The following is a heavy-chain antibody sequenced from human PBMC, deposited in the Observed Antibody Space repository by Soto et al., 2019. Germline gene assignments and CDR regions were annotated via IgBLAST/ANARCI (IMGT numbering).Heavy chain of an antibody. J-gene: IGHJ4*02. V-gene: IGHV1-58*01. CDR2: IVVGSGNT. D-gene: IGHD3-3*01. CDR1: GFTFTSSA. CDR3: VATYDFWSGYYLFDY. Sequence: QMQLVQSGPEVKKPGTSVKVSCKASGFTFTSSAVQWVRQARGQRLEWIGWIVVGSGNTNYAQKFQERVTITRDMSTSTAYMELSSLRSGDTAVYYCVATYDFWSGYYLFDYWGQGTLVTVSS.